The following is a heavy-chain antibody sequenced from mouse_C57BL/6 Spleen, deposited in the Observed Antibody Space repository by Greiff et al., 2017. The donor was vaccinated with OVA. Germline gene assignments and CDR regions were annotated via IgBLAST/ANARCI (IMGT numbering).Heavy chain of an antibody. CDR3: AREGITTVVAPYWYFDV. Sequence: VHVKQSGAELVKPGASVKLSCTASGFNIKDYYMHWVKQRTEQGLEWIGRIDPEDGETKYAPKFQGKATITADTSSNTAYLQLSSLTSEDTAVYYCAREGITTVVAPYWYFDVWGTGTTVTVSS. V-gene: IGHV14-2*01. CDR1: GFNIKDYY. CDR2: IDPEDGET. J-gene: IGHJ1*03. D-gene: IGHD1-1*01.